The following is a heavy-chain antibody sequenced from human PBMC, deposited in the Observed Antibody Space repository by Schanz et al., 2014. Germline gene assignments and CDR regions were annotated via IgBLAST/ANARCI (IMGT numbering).Heavy chain of an antibody. V-gene: IGHV3-48*02. Sequence: VELVESGGGLVQPGRSLRLSCAASGFTFSTYSMNWVRQAPGKGPEWISYISSYSTIHYADSVKGRFTISRDNARNSLFLQMNSLRDEDTAVYYCARDPGGTKTHGLWGQGTLVTVSS. CDR2: ISSYSTI. J-gene: IGHJ4*02. D-gene: IGHD2-15*01. CDR1: GFTFSTYS. CDR3: ARDPGGTKTHGL.